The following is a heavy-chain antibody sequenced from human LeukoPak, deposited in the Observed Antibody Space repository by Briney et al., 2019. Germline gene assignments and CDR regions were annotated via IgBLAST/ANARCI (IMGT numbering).Heavy chain of an antibody. V-gene: IGHV3-9*01. CDR1: GFTFDDYA. CDR3: AKDIRRWLREGLLDY. D-gene: IGHD5-24*01. CDR2: ISWNSGSI. J-gene: IGHJ4*02. Sequence: GRSLRLSCAASGFTFDDYAMHWVRQAPGKGLEWVPGISWNSGSIGYADSVKGRFTISRDNAKNSLYLQMNSLRAEDTALYYCAKDIRRWLREGLLDYWGQGTLVTVSS.